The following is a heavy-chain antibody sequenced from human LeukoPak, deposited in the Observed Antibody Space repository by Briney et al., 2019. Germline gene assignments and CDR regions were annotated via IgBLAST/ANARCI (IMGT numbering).Heavy chain of an antibody. CDR3: ARVRGGGPDAFDI. Sequence: SSEKVSCKASGGTFSSYAISWVRQAPGQELEWMGRIIPIFGIANYAQKFQGRVTITADKSTSTAYMELSSLRSEDTAVYYCARVRGGGPDAFDIWGQGTMVTVSS. V-gene: IGHV1-69*04. CDR2: IIPIFGIA. D-gene: IGHD2-15*01. J-gene: IGHJ3*02. CDR1: GGTFSSYA.